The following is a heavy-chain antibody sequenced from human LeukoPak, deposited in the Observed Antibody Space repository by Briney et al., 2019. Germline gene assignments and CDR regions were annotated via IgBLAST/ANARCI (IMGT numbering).Heavy chain of an antibody. J-gene: IGHJ4*02. CDR1: GFTFSIYG. Sequence: GGSLRLSCAASGFTFSIYGMHWVRQAPGKGLEWVAFIRYDGSNKYYADSVKGRFTISRDNSKNTLYLQMNSLRAEDTAVYYCAKGPGAIDYFDYWGQGTLVTVSS. V-gene: IGHV3-30*02. D-gene: IGHD4/OR15-4a*01. CDR3: AKGPGAIDYFDY. CDR2: IRYDGSNK.